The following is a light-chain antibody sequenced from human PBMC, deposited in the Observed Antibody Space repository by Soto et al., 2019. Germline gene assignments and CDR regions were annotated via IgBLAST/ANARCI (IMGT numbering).Light chain of an antibody. CDR2: DAS. V-gene: IGKV3-15*01. Sequence: ENVMTQSPATLSVSPGERATLSCRASQSVSSNLAWYQQKPGQAPRLLIYDASTRATGIPARFSGSESGTEFTLTISSLQSEDFAVYYCQQYNNWPRTFGQGTKVDIK. CDR1: QSVSSN. J-gene: IGKJ1*01. CDR3: QQYNNWPRT.